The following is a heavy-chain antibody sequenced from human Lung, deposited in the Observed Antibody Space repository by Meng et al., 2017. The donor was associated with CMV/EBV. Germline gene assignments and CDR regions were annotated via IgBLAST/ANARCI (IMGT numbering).Heavy chain of an antibody. V-gene: IGHV3-49*04. CDR2: IRSKAFGGAT. CDR3: TRDKTIVTSWMSNNYYGMDV. J-gene: IGHJ6*02. Sequence: SXKISXTASGFTFGDYTLSWVRQAPGKGLEWVGFIRSKAFGGATEYGASVKGRFTISRDDSKGIAYLQMNSLKTEDTAVYYCTRDKTIVTSWMSNNYYGMDVWGQGTTVTVSS. CDR1: GFTFGDYT. D-gene: IGHD4-17*01.